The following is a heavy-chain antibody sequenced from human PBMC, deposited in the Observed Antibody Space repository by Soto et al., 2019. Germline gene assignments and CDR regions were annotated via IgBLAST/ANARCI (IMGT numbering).Heavy chain of an antibody. V-gene: IGHV4-4*02. CDR2: IYHSGST. D-gene: IGHD3-22*01. Sequence: SETLSLTCAVSGDSISSRNWWNWVRQPPGKGLEWIGKIYHSGSTNYNPSLKSRVTISVDRSKNQFSLKLNSVTAADTAVYYCARHVATLIVVAPYYFDYWGQGTLVTVSS. J-gene: IGHJ4*02. CDR3: ARHVATLIVVAPYYFDY. CDR1: GDSISSRNW.